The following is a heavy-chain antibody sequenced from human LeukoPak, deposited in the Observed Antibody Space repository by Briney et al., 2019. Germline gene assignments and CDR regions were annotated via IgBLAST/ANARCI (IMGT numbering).Heavy chain of an antibody. CDR1: GCTFTGYY. Sequence: ASVKVSCKASGCTFTGYYMHWVRQAPGQGLEWMGRINPNSGGTNYAQKFQGRVTMTRDTSISTAYMELSRLRSDDTAVYYCARDRGGGVIIDYWGQGTLVTVSS. D-gene: IGHD3-16*02. J-gene: IGHJ4*02. V-gene: IGHV1-2*06. CDR3: ARDRGGGVIIDY. CDR2: INPNSGGT.